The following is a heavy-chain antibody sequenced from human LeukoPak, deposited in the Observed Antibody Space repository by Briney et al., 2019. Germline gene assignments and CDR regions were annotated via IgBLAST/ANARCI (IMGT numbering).Heavy chain of an antibody. V-gene: IGHV3-33*01. CDR1: GFTFSSYG. CDR2: IWYDGSNK. Sequence: GGSLRLSCAASGFTFSSYGMHWVRQAPGKGLEWEAVIWYDGSNKYYADSVKGRFTISRDNSKNTLYLQMNSLRAEDTAVYYCARSEGYYDILTGYYYYYGMDVWGKGTTVTVSS. J-gene: IGHJ6*04. CDR3: ARSEGYYDILTGYYYYYGMDV. D-gene: IGHD3-9*01.